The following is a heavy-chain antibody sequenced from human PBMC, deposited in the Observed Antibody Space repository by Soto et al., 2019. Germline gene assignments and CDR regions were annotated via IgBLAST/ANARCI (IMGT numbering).Heavy chain of an antibody. Sequence: QLQLQESGPGLVKPSETLSLTCTVSGGSISSSSYYWGWIRQPPGKGLEWIGSIYYSGSTYYNPSLKSRVTISVDTSKNQFSLKLSSVTAADTAVYYCVREGPYSSGWYDIWFDPWGQGTLVTVSS. D-gene: IGHD6-19*01. CDR1: GGSISSSSYY. J-gene: IGHJ5*02. V-gene: IGHV4-39*02. CDR3: VREGPYSSGWYDIWFDP. CDR2: IYYSGST.